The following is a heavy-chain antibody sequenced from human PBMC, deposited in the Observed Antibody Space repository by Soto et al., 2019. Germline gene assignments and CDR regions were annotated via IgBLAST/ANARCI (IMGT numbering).Heavy chain of an antibody. Sequence: SETLSLTCTVSGGSISSYYWSWIRQPPGKGLEWIGYIYYSGSTNYNPSLKSRVTISVDTSKNQFSLKLSSVTPEDTAVYFCARRIAVGGSNWFDPWGQGTQVTVSS. V-gene: IGHV4-59*12. CDR2: IYYSGST. CDR1: GGSISSYY. J-gene: IGHJ5*02. CDR3: ARRIAVGGSNWFDP. D-gene: IGHD6-19*01.